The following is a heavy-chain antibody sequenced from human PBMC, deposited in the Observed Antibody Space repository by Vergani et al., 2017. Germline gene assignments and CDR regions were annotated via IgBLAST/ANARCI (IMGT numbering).Heavy chain of an antibody. Sequence: QLQLQESGPGLVKPSETLSLTCTVSGGSISSGSYYWSWIRQPAGKGLEWIGRIYTSGSTNYNPSLKSRVTISVDTSKNQFSLKLSSVTAADTAVYYCARGRKQLVTYYFDYWGQGTLVTVSS. J-gene: IGHJ4*02. CDR1: GGSISSGSYY. CDR2: IYTSGST. V-gene: IGHV4-61*02. CDR3: ARGRKQLVTYYFDY. D-gene: IGHD6-6*01.